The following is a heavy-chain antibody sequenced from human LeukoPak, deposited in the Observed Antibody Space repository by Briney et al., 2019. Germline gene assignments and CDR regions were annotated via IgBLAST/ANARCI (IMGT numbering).Heavy chain of an antibody. Sequence: ASVKVSCKASGYTFTSYGISWVRQAPGQGLEWMGWINAGNGNTKYSQEFQGRVTITRDTSASTAYMELNSLRSEDMAVYYCARGADTAMALSFDYWGQGTLVTVSS. CDR2: INAGNGNT. CDR1: GYTFTSYG. D-gene: IGHD5-18*01. J-gene: IGHJ4*02. V-gene: IGHV1-3*03. CDR3: ARGADTAMALSFDY.